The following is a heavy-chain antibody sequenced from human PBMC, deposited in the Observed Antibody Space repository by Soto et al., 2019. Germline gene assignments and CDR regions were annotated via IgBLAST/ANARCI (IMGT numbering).Heavy chain of an antibody. D-gene: IGHD3-3*01. V-gene: IGHV5-51*01. Sequence: LGESLKISCKGSGYNFDGYWIAWVRQMPGKGLELMGIIYPSDSDTRYRPSFQDQVTISADKSISSAYLQWSSLRASDTAMYYCARGGVSTRTFDYWGQGTPVTVSS. CDR3: ARGGVSTRTFDY. CDR2: IYPSDSDT. CDR1: GYNFDGYW. J-gene: IGHJ4*02.